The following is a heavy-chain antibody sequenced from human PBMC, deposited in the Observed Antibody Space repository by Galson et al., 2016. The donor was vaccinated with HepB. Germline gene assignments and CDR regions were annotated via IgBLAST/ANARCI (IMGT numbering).Heavy chain of an antibody. J-gene: IGHJ4*02. CDR3: AKDPSGEQQLVPYYFDY. D-gene: IGHD6-13*01. CDR1: GFTFDDYA. Sequence: LRLSCAASGFTFDDYAMHWVRQAPGKGLEWVSGISWNSGSIGYADSVKGRFTISRDNAKNSLYLQMNSLRAEDTALYYCAKDPSGEQQLVPYYFDYWGQGTLVTVSS. V-gene: IGHV3-9*01. CDR2: ISWNSGSI.